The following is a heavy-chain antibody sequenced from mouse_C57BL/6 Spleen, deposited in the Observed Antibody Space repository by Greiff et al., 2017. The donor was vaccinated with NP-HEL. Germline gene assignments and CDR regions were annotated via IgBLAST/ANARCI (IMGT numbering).Heavy chain of an antibody. J-gene: IGHJ1*03. V-gene: IGHV5-4*03. Sequence: EVKLMESGGGLVKPGGSLKLSCAASGFTFSSYAMSWVRQTPEKRLEWVATISDGGSYTYYPDNVKGRFTISRDNAKNNLYLQMSHLKSEDTAMYDCARGGYRSWYFDVWGTGTTVTVSS. D-gene: IGHD2-14*01. CDR2: ISDGGSYT. CDR1: GFTFSSYA. CDR3: ARGGYRSWYFDV.